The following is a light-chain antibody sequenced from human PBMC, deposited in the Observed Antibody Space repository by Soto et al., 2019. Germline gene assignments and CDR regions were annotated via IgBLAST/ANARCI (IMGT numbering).Light chain of an antibody. CDR1: QNINNY. J-gene: IGKJ5*01. CDR2: DAS. CDR3: QQYENLPT. V-gene: IGKV1-33*01. Sequence: IHMTQSPSCLSASVGDRVTITCQASQNINNYLNWYQQKPGRAPKHLIYDASNLEAGVPSRFRGSGSGTDFTFTISRLQPEDIATYYCQQYENLPTFGQGTRLEIK.